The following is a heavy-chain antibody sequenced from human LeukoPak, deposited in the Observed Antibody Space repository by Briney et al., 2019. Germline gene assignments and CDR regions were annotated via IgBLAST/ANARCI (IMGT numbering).Heavy chain of an antibody. CDR3: AKDFNYYDSSGFPDY. CDR2: ISYDGSNK. J-gene: IGHJ4*02. D-gene: IGHD3-22*01. Sequence: GGPLRLSCAASGFTFSSYGMHGVRQAPGKGREGVAVISYDGSNKYYADSATGRFTISRDNSKNTLYLQMNSLRAEDTGVYYCAKDFNYYDSSGFPDYWGQGTLVTVSP. CDR1: GFTFSSYG. V-gene: IGHV3-30*18.